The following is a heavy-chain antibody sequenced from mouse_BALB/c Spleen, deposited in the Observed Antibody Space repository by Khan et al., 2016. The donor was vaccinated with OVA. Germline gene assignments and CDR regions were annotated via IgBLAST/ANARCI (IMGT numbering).Heavy chain of an antibody. J-gene: IGHJ3*01. CDR2: INPSNGDT. V-gene: IGHV1S81*02. CDR3: TRSGWAAFAY. D-gene: IGHD1-1*02. CDR1: GYTFTSYY. Sequence: VQLQQSGAEPVKPGASVKLSCKASGYTFTSYYIYWVKQRPGQGLEWIGGINPSNGDTYFNEKFESKATLTVDKSSSTAFMQVSSLTSEDSAVYYCTRSGWAAFAYWGQGTLVTVSA.